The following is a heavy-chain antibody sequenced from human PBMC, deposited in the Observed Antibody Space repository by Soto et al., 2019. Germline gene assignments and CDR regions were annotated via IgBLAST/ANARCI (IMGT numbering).Heavy chain of an antibody. V-gene: IGHV3-11*06. D-gene: IGHD3-10*01. J-gene: IGHJ6*02. CDR2: ISSSSSYT. CDR1: GFTFSDYY. Sequence: GGSLRLSCAASGFTFSDYYMSWIRQAPGKXLEWVSYISSSSSYTNYADSVKGRFTISRDNAKNSLYLQMNSLRAEDTAVYYCARWFGARSYYYYYYRMDVWGQGTTVTVSS. CDR3: ARWFGARSYYYYYYRMDV.